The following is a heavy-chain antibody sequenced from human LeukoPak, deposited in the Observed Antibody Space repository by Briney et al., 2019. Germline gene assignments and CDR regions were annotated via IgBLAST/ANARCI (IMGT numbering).Heavy chain of an antibody. D-gene: IGHD5-18*01. CDR1: GFTFSSYG. CDR3: AKDLRGYSYGYELDY. Sequence: GGSLRLSCAASGFTFSSYGMHWVRQAPGKGLEWVAVISYDGSNNYYADSVKGRFTISRDNSKNTLYLQMNSLRAEDTAVYYCAKDLRGYSYGYELDYWGQGTLVTVSS. V-gene: IGHV3-30*18. J-gene: IGHJ4*02. CDR2: ISYDGSNN.